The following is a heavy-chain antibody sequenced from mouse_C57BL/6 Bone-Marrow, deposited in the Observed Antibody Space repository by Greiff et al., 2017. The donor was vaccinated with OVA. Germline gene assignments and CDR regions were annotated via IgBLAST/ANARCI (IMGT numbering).Heavy chain of an antibody. D-gene: IGHD2-4*01. CDR3: ARRGIYYDYDGFAY. CDR2: ISSGGSYT. CDR1: GFTFSSYG. Sequence: EVQLVESGGDLVKPGGSLKLSCAASGFTFSSYGMSWVRQTPDKRLEWVATISSGGSYTYYPDSVKGRFTISRDNAKNTLYLQMSSLKSEDTAMYYCARRGIYYDYDGFAYWGQGTLVTVSA. J-gene: IGHJ3*01. V-gene: IGHV5-6*01.